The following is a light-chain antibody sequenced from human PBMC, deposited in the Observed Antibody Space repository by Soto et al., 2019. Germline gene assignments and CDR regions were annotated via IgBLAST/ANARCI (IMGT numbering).Light chain of an antibody. J-gene: IGLJ3*02. CDR2: IKSDGSH. Sequence: QLALTQSPSASASLGGSVRLTCTLSSGHSNYAIAWHQQQPEKGPRSLMKIKSDGSHIKGDGIPDRFSGSSSGAERYLTISSLQSEDEADYYCQTWGTGIRVFGGGTKLTVL. CDR1: SGHSNYA. V-gene: IGLV4-69*01. CDR3: QTWGTGIRV.